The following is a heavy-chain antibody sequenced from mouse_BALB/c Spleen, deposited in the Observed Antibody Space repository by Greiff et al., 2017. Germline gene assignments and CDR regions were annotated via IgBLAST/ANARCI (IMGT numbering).Heavy chain of an antibody. V-gene: IGHV2-6-7*01. CDR2: IWGDGST. CDR3: ARDRGGLGRHYAMDY. CDR1: GFSLTGYG. J-gene: IGHJ4*01. D-gene: IGHD4-1*01. Sequence: VKLMESGPGLVAPSQSLSITCTVSGFSLTGYGVNWVRQPPGKGLEWLGMIWGDGSTDYNSALKSRLSISKDNSKSQVFLKMNSLQTDDTARYYCARDRGGLGRHYAMDYWGQGTSVTVSS.